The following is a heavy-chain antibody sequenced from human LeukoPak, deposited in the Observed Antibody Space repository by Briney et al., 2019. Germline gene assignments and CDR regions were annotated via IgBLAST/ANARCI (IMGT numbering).Heavy chain of an antibody. CDR1: GFTFDDYA. V-gene: IGHV3-9*01. D-gene: IGHD3-10*01. Sequence: GGSLRLSCAASGFTFDDYAMHWVRQAPGKGLEWVSGISWDSGSIGYADSVKGRFTISRDNAKNSLYLQMNSLRAEDTALYYCAKDQYYYGSGTFSDAFDIWGQGTMVTVSS. J-gene: IGHJ3*02. CDR3: AKDQYYYGSGTFSDAFDI. CDR2: ISWDSGSI.